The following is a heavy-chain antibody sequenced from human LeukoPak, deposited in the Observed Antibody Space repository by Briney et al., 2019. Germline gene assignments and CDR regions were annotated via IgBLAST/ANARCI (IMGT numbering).Heavy chain of an antibody. V-gene: IGHV3-74*03. CDR1: EFTFGNYW. CDR2: INSDGYSI. CDR3: ARAVAVAGTDY. J-gene: IGHJ4*02. D-gene: IGHD6-19*01. Sequence: GGSLRLSCAASEFTFGNYWMHWVRQAPGKGLVWLSRINSDGYSISYADSVKGRFTISRDNAKNTLYLQMNTLTAEDTAMYYCARAVAVAGTDYWGQGTLVTVSS.